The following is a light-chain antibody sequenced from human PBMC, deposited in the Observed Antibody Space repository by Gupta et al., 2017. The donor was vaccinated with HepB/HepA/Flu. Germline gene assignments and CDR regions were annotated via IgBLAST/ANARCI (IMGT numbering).Light chain of an antibody. J-gene: IGKJ4*01. V-gene: IGKV1-27*01. CDR2: AAS. CDR1: QAISNY. Sequence: DIQMTQSPSSLSASVGDRVTITCRASQAISNYLAWYQQKPGKVPKLLIYAASTVQSGVPSRFSGSGSGTDFTLTISSLQPEDVATYYCQKYNSSPLTFGRGTKVEIK. CDR3: QKYNSSPLT.